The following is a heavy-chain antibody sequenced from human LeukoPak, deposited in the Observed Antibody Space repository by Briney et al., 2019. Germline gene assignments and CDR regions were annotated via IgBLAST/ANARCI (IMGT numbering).Heavy chain of an antibody. CDR1: GGSFSGYY. V-gene: IGHV4-34*01. Sequence: PSETLSLTCAVYGGSFSGYYWSWIRQPPGKGLEWIGEINHSGSTNYNPSLKSRVTISVGTSKNQFSLKLSSVTAADTAVYYCARGTVVIGPYDYWGQGTLVTVSS. D-gene: IGHD4-23*01. J-gene: IGHJ4*02. CDR2: INHSGST. CDR3: ARGTVVIGPYDY.